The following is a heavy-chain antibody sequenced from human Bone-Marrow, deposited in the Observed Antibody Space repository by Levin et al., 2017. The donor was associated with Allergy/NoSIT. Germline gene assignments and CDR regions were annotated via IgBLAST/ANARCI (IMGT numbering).Heavy chain of an antibody. CDR1: GFTFSNHW. CDR3: VRDRPAGFGFRGASFDI. Sequence: AGGSLRLSCAVSGFTFSNHWMHWVRQVPGKGLVWVSGIKTDGSITRYADSVKGRFAISRDNAKNTLYLQMNSLRAEDTAVYYCVRDRPAGFGFRGASFDIWGQGTMVTVFS. CDR2: IKTDGSIT. D-gene: IGHD3-10*01. V-gene: IGHV3-74*01. J-gene: IGHJ3*02.